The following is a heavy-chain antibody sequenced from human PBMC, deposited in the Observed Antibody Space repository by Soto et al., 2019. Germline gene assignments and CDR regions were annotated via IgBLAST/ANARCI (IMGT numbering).Heavy chain of an antibody. CDR1: GFTFSSYA. V-gene: IGHV3-23*01. D-gene: IGHD6-13*01. CDR3: AKDWSSSWYYYMDV. CDR2: ISGSGGST. J-gene: IGHJ6*03. Sequence: EVQLLESGGGLVQPGGSLRLSCAASGFTFSSYAMSWVRQAPGKGLEWVSAISGSGGSTYYADSVKGRFTISRDNSKNTLYLQMNSLGAEDTVVYYGAKDWSSSWYYYMDVWGKGTTVTVSS.